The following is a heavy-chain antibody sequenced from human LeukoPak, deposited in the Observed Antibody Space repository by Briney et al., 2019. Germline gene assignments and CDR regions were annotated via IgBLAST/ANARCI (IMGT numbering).Heavy chain of an antibody. CDR2: TLYDGCNK. D-gene: IGHD6-19*01. CDR3: AKGGYSSGWYSSRYYGMDV. J-gene: IGHJ6*02. V-gene: IGHV3-30*18. Sequence: PGGSLRLSCAASGFTFSSYGMHWVRQAPGKGLEWVAVTLYDGCNKYYADSVKGRFTISRDNSKNTLYLQMNSLRAEDTAVYYCAKGGYSSGWYSSRYYGMDVWGQGTTVTVSS. CDR1: GFTFSSYG.